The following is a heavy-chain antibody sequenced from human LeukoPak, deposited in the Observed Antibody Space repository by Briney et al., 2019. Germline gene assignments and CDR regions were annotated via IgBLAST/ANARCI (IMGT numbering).Heavy chain of an antibody. CDR2: ISSNGGST. CDR1: GFTFSSYA. J-gene: IGHJ4*02. CDR3: ARVISSGWSVNDC. Sequence: GGSLRLSCAASGFTFSSYAMHWVRQAPGKGQEYVSAISSNGGSTYYANSVKGRFTISRDNSKNTLYLQMGSLRAEDMAVYYCARVISSGWSVNDCWGQGTLVTVSS. D-gene: IGHD6-19*01. V-gene: IGHV3-64*01.